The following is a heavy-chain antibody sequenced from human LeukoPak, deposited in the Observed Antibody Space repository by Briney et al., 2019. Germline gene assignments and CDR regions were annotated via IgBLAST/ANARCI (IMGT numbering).Heavy chain of an antibody. Sequence: SETLSLTCTVSGYSISSGYYWGWIRQPPGKGLEWIGSIYHSGSTYYNPSLKSRVTISVDTSKNQFSLKLSSVTAADTAVYFCASPGGDFWSGYYTFNYWGQGTLVTVSS. J-gene: IGHJ4*02. V-gene: IGHV4-38-2*02. CDR3: ASPGGDFWSGYYTFNY. CDR2: IYHSGST. D-gene: IGHD3-3*01. CDR1: GYSISSGYY.